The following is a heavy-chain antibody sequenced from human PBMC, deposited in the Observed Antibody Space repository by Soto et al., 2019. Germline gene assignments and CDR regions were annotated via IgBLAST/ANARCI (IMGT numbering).Heavy chain of an antibody. CDR2: ISGSGGST. D-gene: IGHD4-4*01. Sequence: GGSLRLSCAASGFTFSNYWMSWVRQVPGKGLEWVSAISGSGGSTYYADSVKGRFTISRDNSKNTLYLQMNSLRAEDTAVYYCAKETVTPDYYYYYYMDVWGKGTTVTVSS. J-gene: IGHJ6*03. CDR1: GFTFSNYW. V-gene: IGHV3-23*01. CDR3: AKETVTPDYYYYYYMDV.